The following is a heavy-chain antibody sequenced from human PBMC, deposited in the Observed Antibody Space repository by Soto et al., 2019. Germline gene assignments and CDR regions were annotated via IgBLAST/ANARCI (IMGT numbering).Heavy chain of an antibody. D-gene: IGHD6-19*01. CDR1: GYTFTSYA. CDR3: ALEVAGPYYFDY. J-gene: IGHJ4*02. V-gene: IGHV1-3*01. Sequence: ASVKVSCKASGYTFTSYAMHWVRQAPGQRLEWMGWINAGNGNTKYSQKFQGRVTITRDTSASTAYMELSSLRSEDTAVYYCALEVAGPYYFDYWGQGTLVTVSS. CDR2: INAGNGNT.